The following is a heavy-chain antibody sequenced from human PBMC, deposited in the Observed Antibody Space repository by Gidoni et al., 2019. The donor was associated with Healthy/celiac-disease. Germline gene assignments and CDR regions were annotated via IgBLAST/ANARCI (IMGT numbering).Heavy chain of an antibody. D-gene: IGHD6-6*01. Sequence: EVQLLESECGLVQPWGSLRLYCAAAGFPFSSYAMIWVRQAPGKGLEWFSAISGSGGSTYYADSVKGWFTISSDNSKNTLYLQMNSLRAEDTAVYYCAKESSSIAAPREFDYWGQGTLVTVSS. CDR3: AKESSSIAAPREFDY. CDR1: GFPFSSYA. J-gene: IGHJ4*02. CDR2: ISGSGGST. V-gene: IGHV3-23*01.